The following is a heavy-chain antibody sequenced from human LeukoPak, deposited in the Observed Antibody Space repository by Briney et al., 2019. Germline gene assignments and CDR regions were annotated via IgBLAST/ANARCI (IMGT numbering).Heavy chain of an antibody. CDR2: ISYDGSNK. V-gene: IGHV3-30-3*01. CDR1: GFTFSSYA. J-gene: IGHJ4*02. CDR3: ARGGSDYGPFDY. Sequence: GGSLRLSCAASGFTFSSYAMHWVRQAPGKGLEWVAVISYDGSNKYYADSAKGRFTISRDNSKNTLYLQMNSLRAEDTAVYYCARGGSDYGPFDYWGQGTLVTVSS. D-gene: IGHD4-17*01.